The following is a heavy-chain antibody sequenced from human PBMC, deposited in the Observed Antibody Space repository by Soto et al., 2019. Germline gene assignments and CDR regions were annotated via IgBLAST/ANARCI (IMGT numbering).Heavy chain of an antibody. D-gene: IGHD6-19*01. CDR1: GYTFTGYY. V-gene: IGHV1-2*04. J-gene: IGHJ6*02. Sequence: QGELVQSGAEVKKLGASVKVSCKASGYTFTGYYMHWVRQAPGQGLEWMGWINPNSGGTNYAQKFQGWVTMTRDTSISTAYMELSRLRSDDTTVYYCARDLRVSSGCYGARYYYGMDVWGQGTTVTVSS. CDR2: INPNSGGT. CDR3: ARDLRVSSGCYGARYYYGMDV.